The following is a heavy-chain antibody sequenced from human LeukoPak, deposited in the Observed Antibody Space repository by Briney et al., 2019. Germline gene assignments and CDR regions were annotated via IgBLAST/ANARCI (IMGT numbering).Heavy chain of an antibody. J-gene: IGHJ4*02. CDR3: ARDYGSGSYHFDY. V-gene: IGHV3-9*01. D-gene: IGHD3-10*01. CDR1: GFTFDDYA. CDR2: ISWNSGSI. Sequence: GGSLRLSCAASGFTFDDYAMHWVRQAPGKGLEWVSGISWNSGSIGYADSVKGRFTISRDNAKNSLYLQMNSLRAEDTALYYCARDYGSGSYHFDYWGQGTLATVSS.